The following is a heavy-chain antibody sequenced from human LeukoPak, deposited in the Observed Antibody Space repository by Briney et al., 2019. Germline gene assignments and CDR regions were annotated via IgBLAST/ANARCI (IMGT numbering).Heavy chain of an antibody. J-gene: IGHJ4*02. CDR3: ARTGHGSGSYWGRGKRWDFDY. V-gene: IGHV4-38-2*02. CDR2: IYHSGST. D-gene: IGHD3-10*01. CDR1: GYSISSGYY. Sequence: SETLSLTCTVSGYSISSGYYWGWIRQPPRKGLEWIGSIYHSGSTYYNPSLKSRVTISVDTSKNQFSLKLSSVTAADTAVYYCARTGHGSGSYWGRGKRWDFDYWGQGTLVTVSS.